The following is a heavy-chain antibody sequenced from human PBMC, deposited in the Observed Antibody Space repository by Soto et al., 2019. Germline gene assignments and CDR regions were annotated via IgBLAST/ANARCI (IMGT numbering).Heavy chain of an antibody. CDR2: IYSGGST. Sequence: EVQLVESGGGLVQPGGSLRLSCAASGFTVSSNYMSWVRQAPGKGLEWVSVIYSGGSTYYADSVKGRFTISRDNFKNTLYRQMNSLRAEDTAVYYCARERDGYPLDYWGQGTLVTVSS. V-gene: IGHV3-66*01. CDR1: GFTVSSNY. J-gene: IGHJ4*02. CDR3: ARERDGYPLDY. D-gene: IGHD1-1*01.